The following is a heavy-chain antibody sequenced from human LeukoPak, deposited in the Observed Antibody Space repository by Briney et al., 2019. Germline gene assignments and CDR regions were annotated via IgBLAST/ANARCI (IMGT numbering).Heavy chain of an antibody. Sequence: GGSLRLSCVASGLTFSSYSMNWVRQAPGKGLEWVSSISRSSSYIYYADSVKGRFTISRDNAMNSLYLQMNSLRAEDTAVYYCARALWPKYQPVAFDIWGQGTMVTVSS. J-gene: IGHJ3*02. V-gene: IGHV3-21*01. D-gene: IGHD3-10*01. CDR2: ISRSSSYI. CDR1: GLTFSSYS. CDR3: ARALWPKYQPVAFDI.